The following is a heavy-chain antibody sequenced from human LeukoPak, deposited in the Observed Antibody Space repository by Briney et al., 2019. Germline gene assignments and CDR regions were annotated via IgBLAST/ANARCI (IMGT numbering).Heavy chain of an antibody. CDR3: ASVDYYGSGNYYNDVDY. V-gene: IGHV3-21*01. CDR1: GFTFSSYS. D-gene: IGHD3-10*01. Sequence: GGSLRLSCAASGFTFSSYSMNWVRQAPGKGLEWVSSISSSSSYIYYADSVKGRFTISRDNAKNSLYLQMNSLKAEDTALYYCASVDYYGSGNYYNDVDYWGQGTLVTVSS. J-gene: IGHJ4*02. CDR2: ISSSSSYI.